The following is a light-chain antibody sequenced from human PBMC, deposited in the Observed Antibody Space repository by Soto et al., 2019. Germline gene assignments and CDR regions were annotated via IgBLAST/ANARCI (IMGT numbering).Light chain of an antibody. J-gene: IGLJ2*01. Sequence: QSVLTQPPSASGSPGQSVTISCTGAANNIGGYNFVSWYQQHPGKAPKLIISEFRERPSGVPDRFSGSKSGNTASLTVSGLQAEDEADYYCSSYAGSNIVIFGGGTKLTVL. CDR2: EFR. CDR1: ANNIGGYNF. CDR3: SSYAGSNIVI. V-gene: IGLV2-8*01.